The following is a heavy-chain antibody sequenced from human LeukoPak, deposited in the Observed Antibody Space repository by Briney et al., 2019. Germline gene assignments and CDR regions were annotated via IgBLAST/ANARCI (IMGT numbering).Heavy chain of an antibody. J-gene: IGHJ4*02. D-gene: IGHD6-13*01. CDR2: IYHSGST. CDR1: GYSISSGYY. CDR3: ASDSSSWYEGGVGDH. Sequence: SETLSLTCTVSGYSISSGYYWGWIRQPPGKGLEWIGSIYHSGSTYYNPSLKSRVTISVDTSKNQFSLKLSSVTAADTAVYYCASDSSSWYEGGVGDHWGQGTLVTVSS. V-gene: IGHV4-38-2*02.